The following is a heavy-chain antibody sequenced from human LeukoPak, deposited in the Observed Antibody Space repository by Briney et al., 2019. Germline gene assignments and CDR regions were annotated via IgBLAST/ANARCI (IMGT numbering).Heavy chain of an antibody. CDR1: GYSISSGYY. CDR3: ARSGSGSYHGFDY. V-gene: IGHV4-38-2*02. D-gene: IGHD1-26*01. J-gene: IGHJ4*02. CDR2: IYHSGST. Sequence: SETLSLTCTVSGYSISSGYYWGWIRQPPGKGLEWIGSIYHSGSTYYNPSLKSQVTISVDTSKNQFSLKLSSVTAADTAVYYCARSGSGSYHGFDYWGQGTLVTVSS.